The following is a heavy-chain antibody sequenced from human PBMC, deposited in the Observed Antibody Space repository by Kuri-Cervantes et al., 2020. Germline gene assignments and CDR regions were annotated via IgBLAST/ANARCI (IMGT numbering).Heavy chain of an antibody. Sequence: GESLKISCAASGFTVSSNYMSWVRQAPGKGLEWVSIIYSGGSTYYADSVKDRFTISRDNAKNSLYLQMNSLRAEDTAVYYCAITYYDFWSGYPSREYFQHWGQGTLVTVSS. V-gene: IGHV3-53*01. CDR3: AITYYDFWSGYPSREYFQH. D-gene: IGHD3-3*01. CDR1: GFTVSSNY. CDR2: IYSGGST. J-gene: IGHJ1*01.